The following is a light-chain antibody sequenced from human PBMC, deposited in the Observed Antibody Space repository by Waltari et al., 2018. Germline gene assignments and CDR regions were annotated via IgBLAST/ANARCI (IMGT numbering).Light chain of an antibody. V-gene: IGLV1-40*01. CDR2: VNI. CDR3: QSYDSSLSGYV. Sequence: QSVLTQPPSVSGAPGQRVTIPCTGSSPNIGAGYDVPWYQQLPGTAPKLLIYVNINRPSGVPDRFSGSKSGTSASLAITGLQAEDEADYYCQSYDSSLSGYVFGPGTKVTVL. J-gene: IGLJ1*01. CDR1: SPNIGAGYD.